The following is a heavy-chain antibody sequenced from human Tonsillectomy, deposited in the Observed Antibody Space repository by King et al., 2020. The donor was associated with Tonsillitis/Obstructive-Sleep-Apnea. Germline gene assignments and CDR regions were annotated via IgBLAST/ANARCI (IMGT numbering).Heavy chain of an antibody. V-gene: IGHV7-4-1*02. CDR2: LNTNIGNP. J-gene: IGHJ3*02. CDR3: ARARSNDAFEI. Sequence: EQLVQSGSELKRPGASVRVSCKASGYSFTNYAMNWVRQAPGQGRVWVGWLNTNIGNPTYAQGFTGRFVFSLDTSVSTAYLQISSLEAEDTGVYYCARARSNDAFEIWGQGTMVTVSS. CDR1: GYSFTNYA.